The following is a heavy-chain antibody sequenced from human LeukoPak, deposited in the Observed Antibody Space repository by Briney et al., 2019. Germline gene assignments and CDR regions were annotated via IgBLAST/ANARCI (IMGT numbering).Heavy chain of an antibody. CDR3: ASFDRYT. V-gene: IGHV3-48*01. J-gene: IGHJ5*02. Sequence: GGSLRLSCAASGFTFSTHSMNWVRQAPGKGQEWVSYIGTTGSTKYYADSVKGRFTISRDNAKNSLYLQMNSLRAEDTAVYYCASFDRYTWGQGTLVTVSS. D-gene: IGHD1-1*01. CDR2: IGTTGSTK. CDR1: GFTFSTHS.